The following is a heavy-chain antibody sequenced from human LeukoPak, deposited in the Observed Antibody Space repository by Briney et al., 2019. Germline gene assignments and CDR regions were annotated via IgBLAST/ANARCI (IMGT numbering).Heavy chain of an antibody. D-gene: IGHD1-26*01. Sequence: SETLSLTCTVSGGSISSYYWSWLRQPAGKGLEWIGRIYTSGSTNYNPSLTSRVTMSVDTSKNRFSLMLSSVPAADTPVYYCARVVGATTDYYFDYWGQGTLVTVSS. CDR2: IYTSGST. CDR3: ARVVGATTDYYFDY. J-gene: IGHJ4*02. V-gene: IGHV4-4*07. CDR1: GGSISSYY.